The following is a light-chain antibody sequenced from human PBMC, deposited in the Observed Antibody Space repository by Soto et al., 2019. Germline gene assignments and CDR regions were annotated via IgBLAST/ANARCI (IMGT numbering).Light chain of an antibody. CDR3: QQYNNWPPIFT. Sequence: EIVMTQSPSTLSVSPGERATLSCRASQSISSNLAWYQQKPGQAPRLLIYGASTRATGVPAKFSGSGSGTEFTLTISSLQSEDFAVYHCQQYNNWPPIFTFGPGTKVDFK. CDR1: QSISSN. J-gene: IGKJ3*01. V-gene: IGKV3-15*01. CDR2: GAS.